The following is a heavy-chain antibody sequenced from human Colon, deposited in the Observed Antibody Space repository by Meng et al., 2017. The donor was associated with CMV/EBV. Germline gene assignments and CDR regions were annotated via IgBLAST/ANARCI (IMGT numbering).Heavy chain of an antibody. CDR2: INPKSGDT. CDR1: GSPFTGFY. J-gene: IGHJ4*02. D-gene: IGHD3-3*01. Sequence: QVQLGQAGAGVKKPGASVKVSCKASGSPFTGFYIQWVRQAPGQGLEWMGWINPKSGDTIYEQKFQGRVTMTRDTSISTVHMDLNSLRSDDTAVYFCARDLWSGSSDYFDYWGQGTLVTVSS. V-gene: IGHV1-2*02. CDR3: ARDLWSGSSDYFDY.